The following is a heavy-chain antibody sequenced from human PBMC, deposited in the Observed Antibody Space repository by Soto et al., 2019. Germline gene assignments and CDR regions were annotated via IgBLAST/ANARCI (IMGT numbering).Heavy chain of an antibody. CDR2: ISAYNGNT. CDR1: GYTFTSYG. Sequence: ASVKVSCKASGYTFTSYGISWVRQAPGQGLEWMGWISAYNGNTNYAQKLQGRVTMTTDTSTSTAYMELRSLRSDDTAVYYCARVLPAAMSRGAYNWFDPWGQGTLVTVSS. CDR3: ARVLPAAMSRGAYNWFDP. V-gene: IGHV1-18*01. D-gene: IGHD2-2*01. J-gene: IGHJ5*02.